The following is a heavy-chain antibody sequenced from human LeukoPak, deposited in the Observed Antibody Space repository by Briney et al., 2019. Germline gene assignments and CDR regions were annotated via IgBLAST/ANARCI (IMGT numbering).Heavy chain of an antibody. Sequence: KSSETLSLTCTVSGGSIRSSYYYWGWIRQPPGKGLEWIGSIYDSGSTYYNPSLKSRVTISVDTSKNQFSLKLNSVTAADTAVYYCARFGAAGLFDYWGQGTLVTVSS. J-gene: IGHJ4*02. V-gene: IGHV4-39*01. D-gene: IGHD6-13*01. CDR3: ARFGAAGLFDY. CDR1: GGSIRSSYYY. CDR2: IYDSGST.